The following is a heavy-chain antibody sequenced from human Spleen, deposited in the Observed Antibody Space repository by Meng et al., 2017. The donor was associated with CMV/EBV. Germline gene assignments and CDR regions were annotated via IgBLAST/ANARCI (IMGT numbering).Heavy chain of an antibody. D-gene: IGHD3-3*01. Sequence: LPLPVSAPGLVQPSETLSLPCPFSGGSISSSSSYWRCIRQPPGKGLECIGNMHYSGTTSYNPSLKSRITISVDTSKNQFSLKLSSVTAADTAVYYCARGPDLEWLLDYWGQGTLVTVSS. CDR2: MHYSGTT. J-gene: IGHJ4*02. CDR1: GGSISSSSSY. CDR3: ARGPDLEWLLDY. V-gene: IGHV4-39*07.